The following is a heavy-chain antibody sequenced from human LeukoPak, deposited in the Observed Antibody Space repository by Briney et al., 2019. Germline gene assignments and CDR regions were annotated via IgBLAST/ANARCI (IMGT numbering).Heavy chain of an antibody. Sequence: HLGGSLRLSCAASGFTFSSYGMHWVRQAPGKGLEWVAVIWYDGSNKYYADSVKGRFTISRDNSKNTLYLQMNSLRAEDTAVYYCARDAHSSGWYRPYYYYGMDVWGQGTTVTVSS. D-gene: IGHD6-19*01. V-gene: IGHV3-33*01. CDR1: GFTFSSYG. CDR2: IWYDGSNK. CDR3: ARDAHSSGWYRPYYYYGMDV. J-gene: IGHJ6*02.